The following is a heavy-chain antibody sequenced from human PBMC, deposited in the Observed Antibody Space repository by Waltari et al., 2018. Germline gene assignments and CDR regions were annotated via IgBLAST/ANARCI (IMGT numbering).Heavy chain of an antibody. J-gene: IGHJ4*02. CDR2: ISGDSRFI. CDR3: ARDRRGYFDY. D-gene: IGHD3-16*01. V-gene: IGHV3-21*01. Sequence: EVQLAVSGVGRVKPGGSVRLACHAAGCTCSGYSMNWVRQAPGKGLEWVSSISGDSRFIYYADSVNGRFTISSDDAKNSLYLQMNSLRVEDTAVYYCARDRRGYFDYWGPGTLVSVSS. CDR1: GCTCSGYS.